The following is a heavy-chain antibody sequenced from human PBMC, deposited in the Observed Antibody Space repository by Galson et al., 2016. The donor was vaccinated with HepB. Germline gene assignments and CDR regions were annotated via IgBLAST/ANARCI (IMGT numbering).Heavy chain of an antibody. CDR3: ARCSATFYKDNNGMPDAFDI. V-gene: IGHV3-48*01. CDR2: SSSSGSAV. D-gene: IGHD3-10*02. J-gene: IGHJ3*02. Sequence: SLRLSCAASGFNFGSYRMNWVRQAPGKGLEWVSHSSSSGSAVFYADSVKGRFTISRDNAQNSMYLQMNSLRAEDTGVYYCARCSATFYKDNNGMPDAFDIWGQGTMVTVSS. CDR1: GFNFGSYR.